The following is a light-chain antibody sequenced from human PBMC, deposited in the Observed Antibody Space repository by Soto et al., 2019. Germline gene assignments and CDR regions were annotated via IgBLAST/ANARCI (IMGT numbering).Light chain of an antibody. CDR3: QQYNSYSWT. CDR1: QSISNW. V-gene: IGKV1-5*01. Sequence: DIQMTQSPSTLSASVGDRVTITCRASQSISNWLAWYQQKPGKAPKLLIYDASSLQSGVPSRFSGSGSGTEFTLSISSLQPDDFATYYCQQYNSYSWTFVQGTKVETK. J-gene: IGKJ1*01. CDR2: DAS.